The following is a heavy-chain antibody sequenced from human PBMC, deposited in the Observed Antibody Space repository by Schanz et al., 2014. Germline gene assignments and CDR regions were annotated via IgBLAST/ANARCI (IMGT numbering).Heavy chain of an antibody. Sequence: EQLVESGGGVVQPGRSLRLSCAASGFSFSRYAMHWVRQAPGKGLEWVATISQDGTEKYYVDSVKGRFTISRDNAKNSLFVQMNRLRADDTAIYYCARDHRNPGGNMDVWGQGTTVTVSS. CDR3: ARDHRNPGGNMDV. CDR1: GFSFSRYA. J-gene: IGHJ6*02. V-gene: IGHV3-7*01. CDR2: ISQDGTEK.